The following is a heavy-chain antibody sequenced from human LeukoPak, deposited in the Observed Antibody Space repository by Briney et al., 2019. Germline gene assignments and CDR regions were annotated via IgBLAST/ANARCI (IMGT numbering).Heavy chain of an antibody. V-gene: IGHV4-34*01. D-gene: IGHD3-10*01. CDR1: GGSISGYY. Sequence: SETLSLTCAVYGGSISGYYWSWIRQPPGKGLEWIGEINHSGSTNYNPSLKSRVTISVDTSKNQFSLKLSSVTAADTAVYYCARFLSSVPVLGVIITSKMPGRNWFDPWGQGTLVTVSS. J-gene: IGHJ5*02. CDR3: ARFLSSVPVLGVIITSKMPGRNWFDP. CDR2: INHSGST.